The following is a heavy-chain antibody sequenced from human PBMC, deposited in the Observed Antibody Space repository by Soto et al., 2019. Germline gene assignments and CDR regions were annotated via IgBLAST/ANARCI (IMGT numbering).Heavy chain of an antibody. CDR2: LSGSGGST. D-gene: IGHD2-15*01. CDR1: GFTFSSDA. Sequence: EVQLLESGGGLVQPGGSLRLSCAASGFTFSSDAMSWVRQAPGKGLEWVSALSGSGGSTYYADSVKGRFTISRDNSKNTLYLPINSLRAEDTAVYYGAQTLSYSPGREDTTWGQGTLVTVSS. V-gene: IGHV3-23*01. CDR3: AQTLSYSPGREDTT. J-gene: IGHJ5*02.